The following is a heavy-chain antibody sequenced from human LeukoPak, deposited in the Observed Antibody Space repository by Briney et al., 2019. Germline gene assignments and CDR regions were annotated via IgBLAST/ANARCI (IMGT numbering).Heavy chain of an antibody. Sequence: PSETLSLTCTVSGASISSYCWSWIRQPPGKGLEWIGYIYYSGSTNYNPSLKSRVTISVDMSKNQLSLKLSSVTAADTAVYYCAGAYAYSGSYYIDYWGQGTLVTVSS. V-gene: IGHV4-59*01. J-gene: IGHJ4*02. CDR3: AGAYAYSGSYYIDY. D-gene: IGHD3-10*01. CDR2: IYYSGST. CDR1: GASISSYC.